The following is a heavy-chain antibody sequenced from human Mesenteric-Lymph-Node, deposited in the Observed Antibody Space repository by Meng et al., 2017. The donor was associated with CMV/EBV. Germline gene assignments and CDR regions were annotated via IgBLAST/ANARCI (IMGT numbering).Heavy chain of an antibody. D-gene: IGHD5-24*01. J-gene: IGHJ4*02. Sequence: SVKVSCKASGGTLSAYTVNWVRQAPGQGLEWMGKIIPMAGVANYAQRSQGRVTITADKSMGTAYMELSNLRSDDTAVYYCARTPNLLQYFFDAWGQGTLVTVSS. CDR3: ARTPNLLQYFFDA. V-gene: IGHV1-69*02. CDR2: IIPMAGVA. CDR1: GGTLSAYT.